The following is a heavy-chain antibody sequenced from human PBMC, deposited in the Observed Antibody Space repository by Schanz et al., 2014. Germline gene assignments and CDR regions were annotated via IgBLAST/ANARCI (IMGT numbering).Heavy chain of an antibody. Sequence: VQLVDSGGGLVQPGGSLRLSCAASGFTVSNSYIHWVRQAPGKGLEWVAVISYDGTNEYYAESVKGRFTISRDNAKNTFYLHMNSLRNEDTAVYFCARSPNNNDFWSGYTLRADYDSYMDVWGKGTTVTVS. D-gene: IGHD3-3*01. CDR2: ISYDGTNE. CDR1: GFTVSNSY. V-gene: IGHV3-30*03. J-gene: IGHJ6*03. CDR3: ARSPNNNDFWSGYTLRADYDSYMDV.